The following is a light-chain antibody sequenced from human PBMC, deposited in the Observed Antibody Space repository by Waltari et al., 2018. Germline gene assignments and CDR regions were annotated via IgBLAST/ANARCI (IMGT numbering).Light chain of an antibody. CDR1: QSLLHSNGNTY. J-gene: IGKJ1*01. CDR2: KVS. CDR3: MQGKHFPRT. Sequence: DVVMTQSPLSLPITPGQPASMTCRSSQSLLHSNGNTYLTWFLQKPGQPPRRLIYKVSNRDSGVPDRISGRGAGTDFTLKINRVEGGDVGVYYCMQGKHFPRTFGQGTKVEIK. V-gene: IGKV2-30*02.